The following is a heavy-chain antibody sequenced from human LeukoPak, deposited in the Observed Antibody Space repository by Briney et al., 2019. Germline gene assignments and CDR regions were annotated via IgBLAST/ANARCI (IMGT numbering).Heavy chain of an antibody. CDR1: GGSISSGDYY. CDR2: IYYSGST. Sequence: SQTLSLTCTVSGGSISSGDYYWSWIRQPPGKGLEWIGYIYYSGSTYYNPSLKSRVTISVDTSKNQFSLKLSSVTAADTAVYYCARLGYCSSTSCYTLQGWFDPWGQGTLVTVFS. CDR3: ARLGYCSSTSCYTLQGWFDP. V-gene: IGHV4-30-4*01. D-gene: IGHD2-2*02. J-gene: IGHJ5*02.